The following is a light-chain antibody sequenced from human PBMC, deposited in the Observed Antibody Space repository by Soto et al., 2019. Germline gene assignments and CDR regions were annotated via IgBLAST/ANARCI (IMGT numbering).Light chain of an antibody. CDR2: GGS. Sequence: EIVLTQSPVILSLSPGERATLSCRASQSVTSTYLAWYQQKPGQSPRLIIYGGSTRASGFPDRFSGGGSGTDFTLTISRLEPEDSAVYYCHCQQFGSSRVYSFGQGTKLEI. J-gene: IGKJ2*03. V-gene: IGKV3-20*01. CDR1: QSVTSTY. CDR3: QQFGSSRVYS.